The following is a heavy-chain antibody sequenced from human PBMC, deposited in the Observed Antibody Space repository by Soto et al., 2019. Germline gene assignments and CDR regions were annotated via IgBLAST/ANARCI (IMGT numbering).Heavy chain of an antibody. CDR2: IYYSGTT. J-gene: IGHJ4*02. CDR1: GYSISSSNW. D-gene: IGHD1-26*01. Sequence: SETLSLTCAVSGYSISSSNWWGWIRQPPGKGLEWIGYIYYSGTTYYNPSLKSRVAMSVDTSKNQFSLKLTSVTAVDTAVYYCARREIKGPIDDWGQGTLVTVSS. V-gene: IGHV4-28*01. CDR3: ARREIKGPIDD.